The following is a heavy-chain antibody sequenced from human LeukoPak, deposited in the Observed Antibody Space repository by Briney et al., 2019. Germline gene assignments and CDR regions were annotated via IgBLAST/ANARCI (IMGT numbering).Heavy chain of an antibody. Sequence: ASVKVSCKASGYTFTSYGISWARQAPGQGLEWMGWISAYNGNTNYAQKLQGRVTMTTDTSTSTAYMELRSLRSDDTAVYYCAREPSYYYGSGSYPRYYYYGMDVWGQGTTVTVSS. CDR3: AREPSYYYGSGSYPRYYYYGMDV. J-gene: IGHJ6*02. V-gene: IGHV1-18*01. CDR2: ISAYNGNT. CDR1: GYTFTSYG. D-gene: IGHD3-10*01.